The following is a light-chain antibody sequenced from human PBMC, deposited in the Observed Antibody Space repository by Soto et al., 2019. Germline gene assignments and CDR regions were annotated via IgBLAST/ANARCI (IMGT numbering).Light chain of an antibody. CDR1: SSDVGGYDY. Sequence: QSALTQPPSASGSPGQSVTISCTGTSSDVGGYDYVSWYQQRPGKAPKLLIHEVTKRPSGVPDRFSGSKSGNTASLTVSGLQAEDEADYYCSSYAGRTLYVFRTATTVTVL. V-gene: IGLV2-8*01. J-gene: IGLJ1*01. CDR3: SSYAGRTLYV. CDR2: EVT.